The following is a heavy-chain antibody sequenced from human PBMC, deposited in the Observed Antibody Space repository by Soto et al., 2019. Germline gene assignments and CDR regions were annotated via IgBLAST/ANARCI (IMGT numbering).Heavy chain of an antibody. CDR3: ARGGILLVPAAYYYYYGMDV. J-gene: IGHJ6*02. V-gene: IGHV4-30-4*01. D-gene: IGHD2-2*01. Sequence: SETLSVTRPVSGDSISRGASYWRWIRQPPGKGLEWIGYIYYSGSTYYNPSLKSRVTISVDTSKNQFSLKLSSVTAADTAVYYCARGGILLVPAAYYYYYGMDVWGQGTTVTVS. CDR2: IYYSGST. CDR1: GDSISRGASY.